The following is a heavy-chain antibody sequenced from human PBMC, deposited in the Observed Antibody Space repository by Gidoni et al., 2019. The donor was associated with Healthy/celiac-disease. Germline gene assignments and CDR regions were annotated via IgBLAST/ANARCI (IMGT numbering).Heavy chain of an antibody. J-gene: IGHJ5*02. CDR3: ARDLPRTGTRWFDP. V-gene: IGHV1-3*01. CDR2: INAGNGNT. CDR1: GYTFTSYA. Sequence: QVQLVQSGAEVKKPGASVKVSCKASGYTFTSYAMHWVRQAPGQRLEWMGWINAGNGNTKYSQKFQGRVTITRDTSASTAYMELSSLRSEDTAVYYCARDLPRTGTRWFDPWGQGTLVTVSS. D-gene: IGHD1-7*01.